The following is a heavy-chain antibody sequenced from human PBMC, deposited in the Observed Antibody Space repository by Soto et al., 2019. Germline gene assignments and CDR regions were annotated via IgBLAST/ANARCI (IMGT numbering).Heavy chain of an antibody. CDR1: GFTFSSYG. D-gene: IGHD3-9*01. CDR2: ISYDGSNK. V-gene: IGHV3-30*03. Sequence: GGSLRLSCAASGFTFSSYGMHWVRQAPGKGLEWVAVISYDGSNKYYADSVKGRFTISRDNSKNTLYLQMNSLRAEDTAVYYCARLPRTIFGDYYYMDVWGKGTTVTVSS. CDR3: ARLPRTIFGDYYYMDV. J-gene: IGHJ6*03.